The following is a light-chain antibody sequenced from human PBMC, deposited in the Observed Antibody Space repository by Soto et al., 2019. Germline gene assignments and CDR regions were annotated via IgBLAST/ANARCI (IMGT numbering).Light chain of an antibody. CDR2: KAS. J-gene: IGKJ1*01. V-gene: IGKV1-5*03. Sequence: DIQMTQSPSTLSGSVGDRVTITCRASQTISSWLAWYQQKPGKAPKLLIYKASTLKSGVPSRFSGSGSGTEFTLTSSSLQPDDFATSYCQHYNSYSEAFGQGTKVELK. CDR1: QTISSW. CDR3: QHYNSYSEA.